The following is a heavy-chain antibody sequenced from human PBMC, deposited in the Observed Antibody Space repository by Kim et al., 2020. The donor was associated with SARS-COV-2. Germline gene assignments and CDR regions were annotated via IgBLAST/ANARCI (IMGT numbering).Heavy chain of an antibody. D-gene: IGHD6-19*01. J-gene: IGHJ6*02. V-gene: IGHV4-39*07. CDR1: GGSISSSSYY. CDR2: IYYSGST. CDR3: ARVERYSSGWSYYYGMDV. Sequence: SETLSLTCTVSGGSISSSSYYWGWIRQPPGKGLEWIGSIYYSGSTYYNPSLKSRVTISVDTSKNQFSLKLSSVTAADTAVYYCARVERYSSGWSYYYGMDVWGQGTTVTVSS.